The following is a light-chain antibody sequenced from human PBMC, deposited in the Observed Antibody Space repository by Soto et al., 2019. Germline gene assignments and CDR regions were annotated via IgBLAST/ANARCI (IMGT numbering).Light chain of an antibody. CDR2: GAS. V-gene: IGKV3-20*01. CDR3: HQYGISP. Sequence: TMSPATLSVYPGEGATLSFRASQSVSSNYLAWYQQKPGQAPRLLIYGASSRATGIPDRFSGSGSGTEFTLTISRLEPEDFAVYYCHQYGISPFGGGTKVDIK. J-gene: IGKJ4*01. CDR1: QSVSSNY.